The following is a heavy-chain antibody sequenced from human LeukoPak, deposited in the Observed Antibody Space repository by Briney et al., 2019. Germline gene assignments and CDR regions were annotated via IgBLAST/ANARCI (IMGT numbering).Heavy chain of an antibody. J-gene: IGHJ3*02. D-gene: IGHD3-22*01. V-gene: IGHV4-61*02. CDR2: IYTSGST. CDR1: GGSISSGSYY. Sequence: SQTLSLTCTVSGGSISSGSYYWSWIRQPAGKGLEWIGRIYTSGSTNYNPSLKSRVTISVDTSKNQFSLKLSSVTAADTAVYYCARVKYYYDSSGSGVDAFDIWGQGTMVTVSS. CDR3: ARVKYYYDSSGSGVDAFDI.